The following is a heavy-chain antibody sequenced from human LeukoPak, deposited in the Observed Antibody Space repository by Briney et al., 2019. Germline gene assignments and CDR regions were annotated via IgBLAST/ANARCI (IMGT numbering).Heavy chain of an antibody. Sequence: GSSVKVSCKSSGGTFSSYAISWVRQAPGQGLEWMGRIIPIFGTANYAQKFQGRVTITVDESTSTAYMELSSLRSEDTAVYYCASSPYYDFWSGIPGYFDYWGQGTLVTVSS. J-gene: IGHJ4*02. CDR1: GGTFSSYA. V-gene: IGHV1-69*15. CDR3: ASSPYYDFWSGIPGYFDY. CDR2: IIPIFGTA. D-gene: IGHD3-3*01.